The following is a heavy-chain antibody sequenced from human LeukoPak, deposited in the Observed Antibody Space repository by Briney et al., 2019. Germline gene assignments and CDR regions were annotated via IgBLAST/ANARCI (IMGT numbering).Heavy chain of an antibody. J-gene: IGHJ4*02. V-gene: IGHV4-61*02. CDR2: IYTSGST. Sequence: SQTLSLTCAVSGGSISSGSYYWSWIRQPAGKGLEWIGRIYTSGSTNYNPSLKSRVTISVDTSKNQFSLKLSSVTAADTAVYYCARIHSSSWYLYYFDYWGQGTLVTVSS. D-gene: IGHD6-13*01. CDR3: ARIHSSSWYLYYFDY. CDR1: GGSISSGSYY.